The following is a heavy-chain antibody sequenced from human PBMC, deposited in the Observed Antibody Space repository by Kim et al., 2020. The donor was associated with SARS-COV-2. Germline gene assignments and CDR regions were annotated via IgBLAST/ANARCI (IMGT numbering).Heavy chain of an antibody. J-gene: IGHJ5*02. CDR2: IFHTGIT. CDR3: ARGNGWYLP. V-gene: IGHV4-59*11. Sequence: SETLSLTCTVSGASFTGHYWSWVRQPPGKKMEWIGYIFHTGITKYNPSLKSRITMSVDTSKNQFSLKVNFMTAADTAVYFCARGNGWYLPWGQGILVTVS. D-gene: IGHD6-19*01. CDR1: GASFTGHY.